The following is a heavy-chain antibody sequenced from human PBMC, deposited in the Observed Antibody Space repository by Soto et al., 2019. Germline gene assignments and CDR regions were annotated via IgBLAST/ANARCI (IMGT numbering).Heavy chain of an antibody. CDR1: GGTFSSYT. D-gene: IGHD3-22*01. V-gene: IGHV1-18*01. Sequence: GASVKVSCKASGGTFSSYTISWVRQAPGQGLEWMGWISAYNGNTNYAQKFQGRVTMTTDTSTSTAYMELRSLRSDDTAVYYCARDQEGITMIVGGTWGQGTLVTVSS. CDR3: ARDQEGITMIVGGT. J-gene: IGHJ5*02. CDR2: ISAYNGNT.